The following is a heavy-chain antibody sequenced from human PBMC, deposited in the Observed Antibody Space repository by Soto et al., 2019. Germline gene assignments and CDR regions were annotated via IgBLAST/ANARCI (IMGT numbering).Heavy chain of an antibody. CDR2: IIPIFGTA. J-gene: IGHJ6*02. V-gene: IGHV1-69*13. D-gene: IGHD3-22*01. CDR3: ARDSKDSSGYYYYRDYYYYYGMDV. CDR1: GGTFSSYA. Sequence: ASVKVSCKASGGTFSSYAISWVRQAPGQGLEWMGGIIPIFGTANYAQKFQGRVTITADESTSTAYMELSSLRSEDTAVYYCARDSKDSSGYYYYRDYYYYYGMDVWGQGTTVTVSS.